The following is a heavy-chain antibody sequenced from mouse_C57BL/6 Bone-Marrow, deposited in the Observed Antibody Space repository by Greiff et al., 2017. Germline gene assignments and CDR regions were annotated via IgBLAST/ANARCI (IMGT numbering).Heavy chain of an antibody. CDR1: GYTFTSYW. CDR3: ARGSDGAVNWDSWYFDV. Sequence: QVQLKQPGAELVMPGASVKLSCKASGYTFTSYWMHWVKQRPGQGLEWIGEIDPSDSYTNYNQKFKGKSTLTVDKSSSTAYMQLSSLTSEDSAVYYGARGSDGAVNWDSWYFDVWGTGTTVTVSA. D-gene: IGHD4-1*02. J-gene: IGHJ1*03. CDR2: IDPSDSYT. V-gene: IGHV1-69*01.